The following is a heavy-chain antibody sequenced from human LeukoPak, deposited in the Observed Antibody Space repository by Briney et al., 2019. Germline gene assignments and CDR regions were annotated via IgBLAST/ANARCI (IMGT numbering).Heavy chain of an antibody. CDR2: IYTSGSN. D-gene: IGHD6-13*01. CDR3: ARDRDRSSWYYFDS. CDR1: GGSISSYY. V-gene: IGHV4-4*07. J-gene: IGHJ4*02. Sequence: PSETLSLTCTVSGGSISSYYWSWIRQPAGKGLEWIGRIYTSGSNNYNPSLKSRVTISGDTSKNQFSLKLSSVTAADTAVYYCARDRDRSSWYYFDSWGQGTLVTVSS.